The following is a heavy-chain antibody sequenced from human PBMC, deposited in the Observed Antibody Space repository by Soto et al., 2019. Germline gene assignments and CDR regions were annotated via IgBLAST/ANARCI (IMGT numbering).Heavy chain of an antibody. CDR2: ISGAGGGNT. D-gene: IGHD3-9*01. V-gene: IGHV3-23*01. CDR3: AKEPLWLAFDI. CDR1: GFTFSTYA. J-gene: IGHJ3*02. Sequence: GGSLRLSCATSGFTFSTYAMSWVRQAPERGLEWVSTISGAGGGNTYYADSVKGRFTISRDNSKNTVSLQMSSLRAEDTALYYCAKEPLWLAFDIWGQGTMVTVSS.